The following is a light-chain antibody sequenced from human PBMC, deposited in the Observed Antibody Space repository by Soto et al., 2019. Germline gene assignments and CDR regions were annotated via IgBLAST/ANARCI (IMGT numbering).Light chain of an antibody. Sequence: EIVLTQSPLSLPVTPGEPASISCRSSQSLLHSNGNIYLDWYLQKPGQSPQRLIYLGSIRASGVPDRFSGSRSGTDFTLKIICLEAEDVGVYYCMQGIQAPRTFGLGTKVEIK. CDR3: MQGIQAPRT. CDR1: QSLLHSNGNIY. J-gene: IGKJ1*01. CDR2: LGS. V-gene: IGKV2-28*01.